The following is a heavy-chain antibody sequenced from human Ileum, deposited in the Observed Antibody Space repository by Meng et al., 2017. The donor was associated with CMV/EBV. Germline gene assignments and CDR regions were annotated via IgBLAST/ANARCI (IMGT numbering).Heavy chain of an antibody. CDR2: ISSSGSTI. D-gene: IGHD2-15*01. CDR1: GFTFSDYY. J-gene: IGHJ6*02. Sequence: GESLKISCAASGFTFSDYYMSWIRQAPGKGLEWVSYISSSGSTIYYADSVKGRFTISRDNAKNSLYLQMSSLRTEDTAIYYCARAGVVVTATPHYYGMDVWGQGTAVTVSS. CDR3: ARAGVVVTATPHYYGMDV. V-gene: IGHV3-11*01.